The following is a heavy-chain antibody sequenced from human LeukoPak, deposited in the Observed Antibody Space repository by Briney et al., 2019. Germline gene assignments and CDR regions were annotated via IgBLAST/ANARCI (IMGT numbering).Heavy chain of an antibody. V-gene: IGHV4-59*01. D-gene: IGHD2-15*01. J-gene: IGHJ4*02. CDR3: ARGRCSGGSCYSDY. CDR1: GGSIRSFY. CDR2: IFYSGST. Sequence: SETLSLTCTVSGGSIRSFYWSWIRQPPGKGLEWIGYIFYSGSTTYNPSLKSRVTMSVDTSKSQFSLRLSSVTAADTAVYYCARGRCSGGSCYSDYWGQGTLVTVSS.